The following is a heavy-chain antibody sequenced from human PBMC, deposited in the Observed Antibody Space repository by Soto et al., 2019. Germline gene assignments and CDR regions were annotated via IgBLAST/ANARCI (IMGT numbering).Heavy chain of an antibody. CDR1: GYSISSGYY. J-gene: IGHJ5*02. CDR2: IYHSGST. Sequence: SETLSLTCAVSGYSISSGYYWGWIRQPPGKGLEWIGSIYHSGSTYYNPSLKSRVTISVDTSKNQFSLKLSSVTAADTAVYYCARHIAAAGGAWFDPWGQGTLVTVS. D-gene: IGHD6-13*01. CDR3: ARHIAAAGGAWFDP. V-gene: IGHV4-38-2*01.